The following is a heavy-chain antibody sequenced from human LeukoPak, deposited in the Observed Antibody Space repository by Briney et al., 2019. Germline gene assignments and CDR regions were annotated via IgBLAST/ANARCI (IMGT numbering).Heavy chain of an antibody. CDR1: GGSISSYY. CDR2: IYYTGAT. CDR3: AGAGYSYGTGYYFDY. V-gene: IGHV4-59*01. J-gene: IGHJ4*02. D-gene: IGHD5-18*01. Sequence: PSETLSLTCTVSGGSISSYYWSWIRLPPGKGLEWIGYIYYTGATYYNPFLKSRVTISLDTSKNQLSLKLSSVTAADAAVYYCAGAGYSYGTGYYFDYWGQGALVTVSS.